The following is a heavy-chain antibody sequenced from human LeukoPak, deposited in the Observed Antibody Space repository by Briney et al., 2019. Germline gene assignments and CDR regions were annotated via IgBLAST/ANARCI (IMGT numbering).Heavy chain of an antibody. J-gene: IGHJ4*02. CDR1: AFNFSSYE. CDR2: ISYDGSNK. V-gene: IGHV3-30*04. D-gene: IGHD3/OR15-3a*01. CDR3: ARDSGFSGTQRGEY. Sequence: GGSLRLSCAASAFNFSSYEMNWVRQAPGKGLEWVAVISYDGSNKYYADFVKGRFTISRDNSKNTLYLQMNSLRAEDTAVYYCARDSGFSGTQRGEYWGQGTLVTVSS.